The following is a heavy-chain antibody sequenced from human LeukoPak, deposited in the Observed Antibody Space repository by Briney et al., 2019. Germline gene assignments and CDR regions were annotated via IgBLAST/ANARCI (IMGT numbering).Heavy chain of an antibody. V-gene: IGHV4-39*01. Sequence: SETLSLTCTVSGGSISSSSYYWGWIRLPPGKGLEWIGSIYYSGSTYYNPSLKSRVTISVDTSKNQFSLKLSSVTAADTAVYYCARNEGWVPAANYWGQGTLVTVSS. CDR2: IYYSGST. D-gene: IGHD2-2*01. CDR1: GGSISSSSYY. CDR3: ARNEGWVPAANY. J-gene: IGHJ4*02.